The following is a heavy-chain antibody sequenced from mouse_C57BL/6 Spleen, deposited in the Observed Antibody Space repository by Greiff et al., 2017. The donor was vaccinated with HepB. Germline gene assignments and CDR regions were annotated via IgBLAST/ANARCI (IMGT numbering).Heavy chain of an antibody. CDR1: GFSLTSYG. Sequence: VQLQESGPGLVQPSQSLSITCTVSGFSLTSYGVHWVRQSPGKGLEWLGVIWSGGSTDYNAAFISRLSISKDNSKSQVFFKMNSLQADDTAIYYCARTEDYYGSSHFDYWGQGTTLTVSS. V-gene: IGHV2-2*01. CDR3: ARTEDYYGSSHFDY. J-gene: IGHJ2*01. CDR2: IWSGGST. D-gene: IGHD1-1*01.